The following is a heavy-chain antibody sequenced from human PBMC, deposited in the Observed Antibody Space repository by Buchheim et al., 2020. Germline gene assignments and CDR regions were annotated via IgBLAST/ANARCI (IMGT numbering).Heavy chain of an antibody. D-gene: IGHD6-19*01. V-gene: IGHV1-69*04. Sequence: QVQLVQSGAEVKEPGSSVKVSCKASGGTFSSYAISWVRQAPGQGLEWMGRIIPILGIANYAPKFQGRVTITADKSTSTAYMELRSLGSEDTAVYYCARDFPHAAVADHWGQGTL. CDR1: GGTFSSYA. J-gene: IGHJ4*02. CDR3: ARDFPHAAVADH. CDR2: IIPILGIA.